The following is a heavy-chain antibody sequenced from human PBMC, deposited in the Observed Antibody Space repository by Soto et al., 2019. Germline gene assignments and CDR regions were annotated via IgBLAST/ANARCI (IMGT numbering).Heavy chain of an antibody. Sequence: GASVKVSCKASGGTFSSYAISWMRQAPGQGLEWMGGIIPIFGTANYAQKFQGRVTITADESTSTAYMELSSLRSEDTAVYYCARGPEYDFWSGYYTHFDYWGQGTLVTVSS. V-gene: IGHV1-69*13. CDR3: ARGPEYDFWSGYYTHFDY. J-gene: IGHJ4*02. CDR2: IIPIFGTA. CDR1: GGTFSSYA. D-gene: IGHD3-3*01.